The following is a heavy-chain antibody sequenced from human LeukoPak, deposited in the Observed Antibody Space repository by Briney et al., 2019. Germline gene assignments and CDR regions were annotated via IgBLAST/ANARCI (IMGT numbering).Heavy chain of an antibody. CDR1: GFTVSTNY. CDR3: AGGLPTPFDY. V-gene: IGHV3-53*01. Sequence: GGSQRLSCAASGFTVSTNYMSWVRQAPGKGLEWVSVFYSGDDTYYADSVKGRFTISRDNSKNTLYLQMNSLRAEDTAVYYCAGGLPTPFDYWGQGTLVTVSS. J-gene: IGHJ4*02. CDR2: FYSGDDT. D-gene: IGHD3-16*01.